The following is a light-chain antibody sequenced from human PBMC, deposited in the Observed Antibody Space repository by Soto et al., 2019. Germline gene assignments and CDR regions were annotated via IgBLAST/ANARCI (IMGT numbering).Light chain of an antibody. Sequence: IVLTQSPDTLSLSPGERATLSCRASQSVSSSQLVWYQQKPGQAPRLLIYAASSRATGIPDRFSGSGSGTDFXLTVSELETEDFAVYYCQHYANSVWTFGQGTKVEIK. V-gene: IGKV3-20*01. J-gene: IGKJ1*01. CDR1: QSVSSSQ. CDR2: AAS. CDR3: QHYANSVWT.